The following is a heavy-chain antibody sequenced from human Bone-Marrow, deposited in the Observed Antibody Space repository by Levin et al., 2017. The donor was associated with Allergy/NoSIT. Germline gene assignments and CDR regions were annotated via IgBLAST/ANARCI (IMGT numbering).Heavy chain of an antibody. CDR2: LYTDGTT. V-gene: IGHV3-66*01. CDR3: ARGNVDYTNSWLDLFFFDL. Sequence: PGGSLRLSCAASGFNVDSDYMTWVRQAPGRGLEWVSTLYTDGTTYYADSVRDRFIISRDDSRNTMFLQMDSLRPEDTAVYYCARGNVDYTNSWLDLFFFDLWGQGTLVTVSS. D-gene: IGHD6-13*01. J-gene: IGHJ4*02. CDR1: GFNVDSDY.